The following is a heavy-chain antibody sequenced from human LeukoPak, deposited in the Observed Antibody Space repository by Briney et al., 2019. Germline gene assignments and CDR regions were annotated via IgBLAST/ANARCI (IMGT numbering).Heavy chain of an antibody. D-gene: IGHD4-11*01. V-gene: IGHV6-1*01. CDR1: GDRVSSNSTA. Sequence: SQALSVTCVISGDRVSSNSTAVNWIRQSPSRGIEWLGLTYYMSKWTNDSAVCVKRLITMNSDTSKNNFSLQLNSVTPEDTAVYQCAKRLTQYDCFEPRGQGNLVTVSS. CDR3: AKRLTQYDCFEP. J-gene: IGHJ5*02. CDR2: TYYMSKWTN.